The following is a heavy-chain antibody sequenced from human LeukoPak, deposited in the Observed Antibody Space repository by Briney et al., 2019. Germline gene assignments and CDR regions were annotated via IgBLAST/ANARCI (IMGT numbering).Heavy chain of an antibody. D-gene: IGHD6-6*01. J-gene: IGHJ4*02. CDR1: GFTFSSYW. V-gene: IGHV3-74*01. CDR2: INSDGSST. CDR3: ARGFYSSSYNDY. Sequence: GGSLRLSCAASGFTFSSYWMHWVRQAPGKGLVWVSRINSDGSSTSYADSVKGRFTISRDNAKNTLYLQMNSLRAEDTAVYYCARGFYSSSYNDYWGQGTLVTVSS.